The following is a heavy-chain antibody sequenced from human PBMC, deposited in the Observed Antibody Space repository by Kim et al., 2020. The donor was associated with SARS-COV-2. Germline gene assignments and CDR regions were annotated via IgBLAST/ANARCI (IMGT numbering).Heavy chain of an antibody. V-gene: IGHV1-3*01. D-gene: IGHD6-13*01. J-gene: IGHJ5*02. CDR3: ARDFSSSWYGDWFDP. Sequence: QKFQGRVTITRDTSASTAYMELSSLRSEDTAVYYCARDFSSSWYGDWFDPWGQGTLVTVSS.